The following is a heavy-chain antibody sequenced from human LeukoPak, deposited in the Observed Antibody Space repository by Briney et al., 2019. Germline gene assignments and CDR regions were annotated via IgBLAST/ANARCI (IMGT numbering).Heavy chain of an antibody. J-gene: IGHJ4*02. D-gene: IGHD5-24*01. CDR3: ARERGYTYSFDY. Sequence: GGSLRLSRAASGFTFSSYTMSWVRQAPGKGLEWVSYISSSGSATYHAGSVKGRFTISRDNAKNSLYLQLNSLRVEDTAVYYCARERGYTYSFDYWGQGTLVTVSS. CDR2: ISSSGSAT. CDR1: GFTFSSYT. V-gene: IGHV3-48*01.